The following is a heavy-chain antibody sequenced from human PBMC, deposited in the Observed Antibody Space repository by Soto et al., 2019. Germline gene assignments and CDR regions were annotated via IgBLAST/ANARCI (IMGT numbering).Heavy chain of an antibody. CDR1: GFTFSNYA. Sequence: EVQLLESGGGSVQPGGSLRLSCAASGFTFSNYAMTWVRQAPGKGLEWVSTMSGTAGNTYYADSVKGRFTISRDNSKNTLYLQMNSLRAEEPAVYYCAKKYYFGSGSYVFYFDYWGQGTLVTVSS. CDR2: MSGTAGNT. D-gene: IGHD3-10*01. J-gene: IGHJ4*02. CDR3: AKKYYFGSGSYVFYFDY. V-gene: IGHV3-23*01.